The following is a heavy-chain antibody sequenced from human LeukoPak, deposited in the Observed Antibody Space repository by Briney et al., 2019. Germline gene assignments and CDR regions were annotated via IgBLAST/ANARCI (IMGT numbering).Heavy chain of an antibody. J-gene: IGHJ4*02. CDR3: TGFMTTVTTGGY. D-gene: IGHD4-17*01. CDR1: GFTFSGSA. CDR2: IRSKANSYAT. Sequence: PGGSLRLSCAASGFTFSGSAMHWVRQASGKGLEWVGRIRSKANSYATAYAASVKGRFTISRDDSKSTAYLQMNSLKTEDTAVYYCTGFMTTVTTGGYWGQGTLVTVSS. V-gene: IGHV3-73*01.